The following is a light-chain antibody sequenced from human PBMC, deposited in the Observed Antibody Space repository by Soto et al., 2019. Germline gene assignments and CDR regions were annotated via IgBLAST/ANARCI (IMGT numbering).Light chain of an antibody. V-gene: IGKV3D-15*01. Sequence: VVMTQSPATLSVSPGERSPLSCSASQSCTRNLAWYQQKPGQAPRLLIYGASTRATGIPARFSGSGSVTEFFLTISSLQSEDFAVYYCQQYNNWPLTFGPGTKVDIK. CDR2: GAS. CDR1: QSCTRN. J-gene: IGKJ3*01. CDR3: QQYNNWPLT.